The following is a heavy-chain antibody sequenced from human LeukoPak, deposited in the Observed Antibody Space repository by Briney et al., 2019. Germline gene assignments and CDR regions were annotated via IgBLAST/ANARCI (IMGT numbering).Heavy chain of an antibody. CDR2: ISSSSSYI. J-gene: IGHJ4*02. V-gene: IGHV3-21*01. D-gene: IGHD5-18*01. CDR3: ARDHTAMVWGIFDS. CDR1: GFTFSSYS. Sequence: GGSLRLSCAASGFTFSSYSINWVRQAPGKGLEWVSSISSSSSYIYYADSVKGRFTISRDNAKNSLYLQMNSLRAEDTAVYYCARDHTAMVWGIFDSWGQGTLVTVSS.